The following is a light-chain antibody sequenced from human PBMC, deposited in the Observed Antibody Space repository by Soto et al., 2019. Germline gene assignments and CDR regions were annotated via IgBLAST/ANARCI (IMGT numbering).Light chain of an antibody. CDR2: EVT. J-gene: IGLJ2*01. V-gene: IGLV2-8*01. CDR3: SSYTSNYIVV. CDR1: SSDVGGYNY. Sequence: QSALTQPTSASGSTGESVAISCTGTSSDVGGYNYVSWYQHHPGKVPKLIIYEVTKRPSGVPDRFSGSKSGNTASLTVSGLQAEDEAEYYCSSYTSNYIVVLGGGTKLTVL.